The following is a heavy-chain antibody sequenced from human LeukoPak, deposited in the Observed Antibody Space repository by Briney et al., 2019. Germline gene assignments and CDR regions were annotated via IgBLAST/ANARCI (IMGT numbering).Heavy chain of an antibody. CDR3: ATGGKLDDYHARGYFDF. V-gene: IGHV3-15*07. D-gene: IGHD5-24*01. CDR2: VFSKSDGGTT. J-gene: IGHJ4*02. Sequence: GGSLRLSCAASGFTSSSAWMNWVRQAPGKGLEWVGRVFSKSDGGTTEYAAPVRGRFTISREDSKNTLYLQMSSLKIEDTAVYYCATGGKLDDYHARGYFDFWGQGTLVTVSS. CDR1: GFTSSSAW.